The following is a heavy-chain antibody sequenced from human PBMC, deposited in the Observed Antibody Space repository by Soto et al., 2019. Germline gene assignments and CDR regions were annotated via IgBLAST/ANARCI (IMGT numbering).Heavy chain of an antibody. D-gene: IGHD6-6*01. V-gene: IGHV1-69*12. CDR3: ARDPGGISSRPYFDY. Sequence: QVQLVQSGAEVKKPGSSVKVSCKASGGTFSTYAISWVRQAPGQGLEWMGGIIPIYGTADYAQKFQGRVTITADESTTTAYLELSSLRSDDTAVYYCARDPGGISSRPYFDYWGQGTLVTVSS. CDR1: GGTFSTYA. J-gene: IGHJ4*02. CDR2: IIPIYGTA.